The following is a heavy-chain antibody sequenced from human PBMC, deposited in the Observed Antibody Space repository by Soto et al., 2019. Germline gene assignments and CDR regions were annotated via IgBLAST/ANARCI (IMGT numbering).Heavy chain of an antibody. D-gene: IGHD1-26*01. Sequence: PEWSLRLSCAASGFTFSDYYMGWIRQAPGKGLEWVSYISSSSSYTNYADSVKGRFTISRDNAKNSLYLQMNSLRAEDTAVYYCASARATGPPDAFDIWGQVPTATVS. V-gene: IGHV3-11*06. CDR3: ASARATGPPDAFDI. J-gene: IGHJ3*02. CDR1: GFTFSDYY. CDR2: ISSSSSYT.